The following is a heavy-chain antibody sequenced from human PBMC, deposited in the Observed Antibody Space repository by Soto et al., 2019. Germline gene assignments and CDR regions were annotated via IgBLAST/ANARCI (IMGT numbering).Heavy chain of an antibody. J-gene: IGHJ4*02. D-gene: IGHD3-22*01. Sequence: SETLSLTCAVSDGSISNFYWSWIRQPPGKGLEWIGYISSSGNTNYNPSLKSRVSISVDTSKNQFSLNLTSVTAADTAVYYCARAPMVLTRSYFDSWGQGTPVTVSS. V-gene: IGHV4-59*01. CDR3: ARAPMVLTRSYFDS. CDR1: DGSISNFY. CDR2: ISSSGNT.